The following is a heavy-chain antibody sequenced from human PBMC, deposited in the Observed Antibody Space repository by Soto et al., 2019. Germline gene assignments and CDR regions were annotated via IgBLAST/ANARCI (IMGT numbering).Heavy chain of an antibody. J-gene: IGHJ2*01. Sequence: QVQLVQSGAEVKKPGASVKVSCKASGYTFTNYGVIWVRQAPGQGLEWMGWISAYNGNTTYAQKLQGRVTLTTDTSTSTASMELRSLRCDDTAVYYCARVGPYDSSGSDLWGRGTLGNVSS. V-gene: IGHV1-18*01. CDR3: ARVGPYDSSGSDL. CDR2: ISAYNGNT. D-gene: IGHD3-22*01. CDR1: GYTFTNYG.